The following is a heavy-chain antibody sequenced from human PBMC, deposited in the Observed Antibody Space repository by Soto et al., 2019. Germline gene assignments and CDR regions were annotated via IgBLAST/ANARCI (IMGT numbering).Heavy chain of an antibody. J-gene: IGHJ5*02. V-gene: IGHV4-61*01. CDR3: AREGYSSGIGWFDP. CDR2: IYYSGST. Sequence: PSETLSLTCTVSGGSVSSGSYYWSWIRQPPGKGLEWIGYIYYSGSTNYNPSLKSRVTISVDTPKNQFSLKLSSVTAADTAVYYCAREGYSSGIGWFDPWGQGTLVTVSS. D-gene: IGHD6-25*01. CDR1: GGSVSSGSYY.